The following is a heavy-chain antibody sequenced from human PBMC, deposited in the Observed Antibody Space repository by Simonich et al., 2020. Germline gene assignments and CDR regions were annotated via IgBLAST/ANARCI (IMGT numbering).Heavy chain of an antibody. CDR3: ARDYSNYDAFDI. V-gene: IGHV3-74*01. CDR1: GFTFSGYW. Sequence: EVQLVESGGGLVQPGGSLRLSCAASGFTFSGYWMHWVRQGPGQGRVWGARVNRDWSSTSYADAVKGRFTISRDNAKNTLYLQMNSLRAEDTAVYYCARDYSNYDAFDIWGQGTMVTVSS. CDR2: VNRDWSST. D-gene: IGHD4-4*01. J-gene: IGHJ3*02.